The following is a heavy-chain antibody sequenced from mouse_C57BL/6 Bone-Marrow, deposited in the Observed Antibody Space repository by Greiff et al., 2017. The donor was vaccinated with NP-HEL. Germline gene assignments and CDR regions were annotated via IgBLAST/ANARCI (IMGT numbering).Heavy chain of an antibody. CDR1: GYTFTSYG. Sequence: QVQLQQSGAELARPGASVKLSCKASGYTFTSYGISWVQQRTGQGLEWIGEIYPRSGNTYYNEKFKGKTNLTADKSSSTAYKELRSLTSEDSAVYFCARSLYYGNSGGVAYWGQGTLVTVSA. J-gene: IGHJ3*01. CDR3: ARSLYYGNSGGVAY. V-gene: IGHV1-81*01. D-gene: IGHD2-1*01. CDR2: IYPRSGNT.